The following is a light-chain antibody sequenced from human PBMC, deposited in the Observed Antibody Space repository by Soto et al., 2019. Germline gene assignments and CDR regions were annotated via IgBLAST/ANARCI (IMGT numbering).Light chain of an antibody. CDR2: AAS. Sequence: DIQLTQSPAFLSVSVGDRVTITCRASQGISSYLAWYQQKPGKAPKLLIYAASTLQSGVPSRFSGSGSGTDFTLTISSLQPEDFATYYCQHYYSYPLTFGGGTKVDIK. CDR3: QHYYSYPLT. J-gene: IGKJ4*01. V-gene: IGKV1-9*01. CDR1: QGISSY.